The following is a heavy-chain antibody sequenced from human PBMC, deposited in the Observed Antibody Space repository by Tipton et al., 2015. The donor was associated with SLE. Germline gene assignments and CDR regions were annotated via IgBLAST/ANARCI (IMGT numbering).Heavy chain of an antibody. V-gene: IGHV4-59*08. CDR3: ARSRGAVWSYYFDY. CDR2: IYHSATT. Sequence: TLSLTCTVSGGSINNYHWNWIRQPPGKGLEWIGYIYHSATTNYNYYFQSRVTMSMDTSKNQFSLKLSSVTAADTAVYYCARSRGAVWSYYFDYWGQGTVVTVSS. J-gene: IGHJ4*02. D-gene: IGHD2-21*01. CDR1: GGSINNYH.